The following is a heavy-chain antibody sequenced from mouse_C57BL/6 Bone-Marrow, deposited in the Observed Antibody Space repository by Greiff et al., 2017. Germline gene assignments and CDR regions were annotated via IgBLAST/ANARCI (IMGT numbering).Heavy chain of an antibody. D-gene: IGHD1-1*01. J-gene: IGHJ3*01. Sequence: QVQLQQPGAELVKPGASVKLSCKASGYTFTSYWMNWVKQRPGQGLEWIGMIHPNSGSTNYNEKFKSKATLTVDKSSSTAYMQLSSLTSEDSAVYYCARGGYCYGSSWFAYWGQGTLVTVSA. V-gene: IGHV1-64*01. CDR3: ARGGYCYGSSWFAY. CDR1: GYTFTSYW. CDR2: IHPNSGST.